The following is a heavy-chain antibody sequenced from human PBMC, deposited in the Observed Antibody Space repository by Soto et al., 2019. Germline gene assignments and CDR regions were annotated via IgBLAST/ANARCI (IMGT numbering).Heavy chain of an antibody. CDR1: GYTFTGYY. J-gene: IGHJ6*03. CDR3: ARGPDTDVLRFSFYYYWCMGV. D-gene: IGHD3-3*01. V-gene: IGHV1-2*04. CDR2: INPNSGGT. Sequence: SSVKVSCKASGYTFTGYYMHWVRQAPGQGLERMGWINPNSGGTNYAQECPGWVSMTMDTSISTAYRERSRLRSDETAVHYCARGPDTDVLRFSFYYYWCMGVWGKGSTVTV.